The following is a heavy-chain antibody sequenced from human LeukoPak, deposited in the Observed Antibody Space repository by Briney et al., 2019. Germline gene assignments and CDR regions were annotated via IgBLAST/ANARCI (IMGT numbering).Heavy chain of an antibody. D-gene: IGHD3-22*01. Sequence: SETLSLICVVSGYSISTGYYWGWIRQPPGKGLEWIGSTYHSGSTYYNPSLMSRVTISVDTSKNQFSLRLSSVTAADTAVYYCAREYRSGYDDKIDYWGQGTLVTVSS. CDR1: GYSISTGYY. CDR3: AREYRSGYDDKIDY. CDR2: TYHSGST. J-gene: IGHJ4*02. V-gene: IGHV4-38-2*01.